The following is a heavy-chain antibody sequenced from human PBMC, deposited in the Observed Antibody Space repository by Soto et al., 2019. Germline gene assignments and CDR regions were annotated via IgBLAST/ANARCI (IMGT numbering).Heavy chain of an antibody. D-gene: IGHD3-22*01. CDR2: IYYRGST. Sequence: PSETLSLTCTVSGGSISNSSYLWGWIRQPPGKGLEWMGTIYYRGSTFYNPSLKSRVTISVDTSKNQFSLNLRSVTAADTAVYYCARRHYYDSSGYFDYWGHGTLVTVSS. V-gene: IGHV4-39*01. J-gene: IGHJ5*01. CDR1: GGSISNSSYL. CDR3: ARRHYYDSSGYFDY.